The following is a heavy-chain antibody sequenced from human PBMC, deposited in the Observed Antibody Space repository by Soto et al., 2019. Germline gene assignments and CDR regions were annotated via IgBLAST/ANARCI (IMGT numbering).Heavy chain of an antibody. V-gene: IGHV1-69*01. CDR3: ARGRVDTARNYYSYGMDV. J-gene: IGHJ6*02. CDR2: IIPIFGTA. CDR1: GGTFSSYA. Sequence: QVQLVQSGAEVKKPGSSVKVSCKASGGTFSSYAISWVRQAPGQGLEWMGGIIPIFGTANYAQKFQGRVTITADESTSTAYMELSSLRSEDTAVYYCARGRVDTARNYYSYGMDVLCQGTTVTVSS. D-gene: IGHD5-18*01.